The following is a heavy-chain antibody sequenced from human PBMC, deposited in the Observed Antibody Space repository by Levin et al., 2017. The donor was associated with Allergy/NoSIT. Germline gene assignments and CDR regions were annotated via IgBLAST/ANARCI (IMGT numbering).Heavy chain of an antibody. CDR3: ASSGGSGAYIYYFYAMDV. D-gene: IGHD3-10*01. CDR2: ISFDGSNK. V-gene: IGHV3-33*05. Sequence: SCAASGFTFSSYAMHWVRQAPGKGLEWVSTISFDGSNKFCGDSVKGRFTISRDNSKGILSLQMNSLRVEDTAVYYCASSGGSGAYIYYFYAMDVWGQGTTVTVSS. CDR1: GFTFSSYA. J-gene: IGHJ6*02.